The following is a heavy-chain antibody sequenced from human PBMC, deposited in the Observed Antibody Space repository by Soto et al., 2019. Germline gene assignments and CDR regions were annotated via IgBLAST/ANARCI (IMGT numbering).Heavy chain of an antibody. CDR3: AHRGSASYRSTSNYFDY. D-gene: IGHD1-26*01. CDR1: GFSLSTSGVG. J-gene: IGHJ4*02. V-gene: IGHV2-5*02. CDR2: IYWDDDK. Sequence: SGPTLVNPTQTLTLTCTFSGFSLSTSGVGVGWIRQPPGKALEWLALIYWDDDKRYSPSLKSRLTITKDTSKNQVVLTMTNMDPVDTATYYCAHRGSASYRSTSNYFDYWGQGTLVTVFS.